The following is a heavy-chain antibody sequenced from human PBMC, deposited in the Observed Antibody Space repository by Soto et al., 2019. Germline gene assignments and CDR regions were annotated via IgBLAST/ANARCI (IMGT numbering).Heavy chain of an antibody. J-gene: IGHJ4*02. CDR1: GGSISRYY. Sequence: QVQLQESGPGLVKPSDTLSLTCTVSGGSISRYYWSWIRQSPGKGLEWIGYFHYSGSTDYNPSLKSRVTISVDTSQNQVSLKLSSVTAADTAVYYCASGSYYIDYWGRGTLVTVSS. V-gene: IGHV4-59*01. CDR3: ASGSYYIDY. D-gene: IGHD1-26*01. CDR2: FHYSGST.